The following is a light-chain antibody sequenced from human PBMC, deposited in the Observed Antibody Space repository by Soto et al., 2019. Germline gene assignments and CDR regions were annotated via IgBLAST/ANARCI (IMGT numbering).Light chain of an antibody. V-gene: IGLV2-11*01. J-gene: IGLJ3*02. CDR1: SSDVGGYNF. CDR3: CSYAGSYTVV. Sequence: QSALTQPRSVSGSPGQSVTISCTGTSSDVGGYNFVPWYQHHPGKAPKLMIYDVSKRPSGVPDRFSGSKSGSTASLTISGLQAEDEADYYCCSYAGSYTVVFGGGTKLTVL. CDR2: DVS.